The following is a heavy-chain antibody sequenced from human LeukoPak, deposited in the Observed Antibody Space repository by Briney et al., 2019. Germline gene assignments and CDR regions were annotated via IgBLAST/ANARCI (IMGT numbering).Heavy chain of an antibody. Sequence: PSETLSLTCAVSGGSISSGGYSWSWIRQHPGEGLEWIGYIYYSGSTYYNPSLKSRVTISVDTSKNQFSLKLSSVTAADTAVYYCARDYRSYNWFDPWGQGTLVTVSS. J-gene: IGHJ5*02. CDR1: GGSISSGGYS. CDR2: IYYSGST. D-gene: IGHD1-26*01. CDR3: ARDYRSYNWFDP. V-gene: IGHV4-31*11.